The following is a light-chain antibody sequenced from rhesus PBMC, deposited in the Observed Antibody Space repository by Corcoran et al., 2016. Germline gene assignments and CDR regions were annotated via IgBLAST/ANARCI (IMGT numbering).Light chain of an antibody. CDR2: NTK. V-gene: IGKV1-32*01. J-gene: IGKJ4*01. Sequence: DIQMTQSPSSLSASVGDRVTITCRASQGISHYLNWYQQKPGKAPQLLVSNTKTLETGGPSRFSGSGSGTEVTLTSSSLQPDDFATYYCQHYNNLPYTFGGGTKVDIK. CDR3: QHYNNLPYT. CDR1: QGISHY.